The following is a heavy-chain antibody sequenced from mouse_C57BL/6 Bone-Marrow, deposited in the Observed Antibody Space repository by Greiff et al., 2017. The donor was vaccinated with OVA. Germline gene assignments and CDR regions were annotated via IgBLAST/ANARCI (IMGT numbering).Heavy chain of an antibody. CDR1: GFSLTSYG. J-gene: IGHJ1*03. D-gene: IGHD1-1*01. CDR2: IWSGGST. V-gene: IGHV2-2*01. Sequence: VKLMESGPGLVQPSQSLSITCTVSGFSLTSYGVHWVRQSPGKGLEWLGVIWSGGSTDYNAAFISRLSISKDNSKSQVFFKMNSLQADDTAIYYCARITTVFHFDVWGTGTTVTVSS. CDR3: ARITTVFHFDV.